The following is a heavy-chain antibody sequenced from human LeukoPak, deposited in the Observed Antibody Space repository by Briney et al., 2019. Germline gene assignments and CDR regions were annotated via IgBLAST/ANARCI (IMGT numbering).Heavy chain of an antibody. CDR1: GFTFSDYY. Sequence: GGSLRLSCAASGFTFSDYYMSWIRQAPGEGLEWVSYISSSGSTIYYADSVKGRFTISRDNAKNSLYLQMNSLRAEDTAVYYCARDGRGYFDWYPYDYWGQGTLVTVSS. J-gene: IGHJ4*02. CDR2: ISSSGSTI. CDR3: ARDGRGYFDWYPYDY. D-gene: IGHD3-9*01. V-gene: IGHV3-11*01.